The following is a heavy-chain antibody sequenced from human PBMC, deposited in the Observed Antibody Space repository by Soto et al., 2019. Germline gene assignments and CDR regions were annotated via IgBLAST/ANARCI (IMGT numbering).Heavy chain of an antibody. Sequence: SETLSLTCAVYGGSFSGYYWSWIRQPPGKGLEWIGEINHSGSTNYNPSLKSRVTISVDTSKNQFSLKLSSVTAADTAVYYCARGRYYYGSGSYLSWFDPWGQGTLVTFS. D-gene: IGHD3-10*01. J-gene: IGHJ5*02. CDR1: GGSFSGYY. CDR2: INHSGST. CDR3: ARGRYYYGSGSYLSWFDP. V-gene: IGHV4-34*01.